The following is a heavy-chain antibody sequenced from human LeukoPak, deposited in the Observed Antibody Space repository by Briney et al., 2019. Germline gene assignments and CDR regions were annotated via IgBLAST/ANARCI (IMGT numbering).Heavy chain of an antibody. CDR3: AKGGHYSFFDS. D-gene: IGHD3-10*01. V-gene: IGHV3-23*01. CDR1: GLIFRNYA. J-gene: IGHJ5*01. CDR2: VSGKGDET. Sequence: PGGSLRLSCAASGLIFRNYAMTWVRQAPGKGLEWVWTVSGKGDETFYADSVKSRFTLSRDNSKNAFYLQMNSPRAEDTAVYYCAKGGHYSFFDSWGQGTLVTVSS.